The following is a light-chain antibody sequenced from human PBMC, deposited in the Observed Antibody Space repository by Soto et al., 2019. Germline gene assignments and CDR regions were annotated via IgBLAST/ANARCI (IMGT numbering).Light chain of an antibody. CDR3: QQYGSSPPWT. V-gene: IGKV3-20*01. CDR2: GAS. Sequence: EIVLTQSPGTLSLSPGERATLSCRASQSVSSSYLAWYQQKPGQAPRLLIYGASSMATDIPDRFSGSGSGTDFTLTISRLEPEDFAVYYCQQYGSSPPWTFGQGTKVEIK. CDR1: QSVSSSY. J-gene: IGKJ1*01.